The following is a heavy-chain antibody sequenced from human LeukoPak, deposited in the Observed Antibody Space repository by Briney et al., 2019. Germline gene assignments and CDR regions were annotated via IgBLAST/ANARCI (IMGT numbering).Heavy chain of an antibody. CDR3: ARAGIVGAAL. J-gene: IGHJ4*02. Sequence: SETLSLTCTVSGGSISSYYWSWIRQPPGKGLEWIGYIYYSGSTNYNPSLKSRVTISVDTSKNQFSLKLSSVTAADTAVYYCARAGIVGAALWGQGTLVTVSS. D-gene: IGHD1-26*01. CDR2: IYYSGST. V-gene: IGHV4-59*01. CDR1: GGSISSYY.